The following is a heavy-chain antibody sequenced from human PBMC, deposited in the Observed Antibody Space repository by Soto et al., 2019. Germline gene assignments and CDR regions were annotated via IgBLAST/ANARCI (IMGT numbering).Heavy chain of an antibody. CDR3: AREDGTTVTTDCAFDI. CDR2: IWYDGSNK. CDR1: GFTFSSYG. J-gene: IGHJ3*02. V-gene: IGHV3-33*01. Sequence: GGSLRLSCAASGFTFSSYGMHWVRQAPGKGLEWVAVIWYDGSNKYYADSVKGRFTISRDNSKNTLYLQMNSLRAEDTAVYYCAREDGTTVTTDCAFDIWGQGTMVTVSS. D-gene: IGHD4-17*01.